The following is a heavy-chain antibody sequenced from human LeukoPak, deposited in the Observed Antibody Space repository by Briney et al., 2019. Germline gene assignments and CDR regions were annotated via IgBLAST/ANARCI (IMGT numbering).Heavy chain of an antibody. CDR3: ASRLTDSSGYYPSYYFDY. D-gene: IGHD3-22*01. Sequence: PGGSLRLSCAASGFTFSSYWMSWVRQAPGKGLEWVANIKQDGSEKYYVDSVKGRFTISRDNAKNSLYLQMNSLRAEDTAVYYCASRLTDSSGYYPSYYFDYWGQGTLVTVSP. J-gene: IGHJ4*02. V-gene: IGHV3-7*01. CDR1: GFTFSSYW. CDR2: IKQDGSEK.